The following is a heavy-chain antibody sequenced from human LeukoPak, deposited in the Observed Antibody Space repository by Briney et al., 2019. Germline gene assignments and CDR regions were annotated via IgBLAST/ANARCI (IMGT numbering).Heavy chain of an antibody. CDR2: ISASGDST. J-gene: IGHJ4*02. D-gene: IGHD3-10*01. V-gene: IGHV3-23*01. CDR3: AKDQPVLPVLFDY. CDR1: GFTFGSYA. Sequence: GGSLRLSCAASGFTFGSYAMDWVRQAPGKGLEWVSGISASGDSTYYADSVKGRFTVSRDNSKNTLYLQMNSLRAEDTAVYYCAKDQPVLPVLFDYWGQGTLVTVSS.